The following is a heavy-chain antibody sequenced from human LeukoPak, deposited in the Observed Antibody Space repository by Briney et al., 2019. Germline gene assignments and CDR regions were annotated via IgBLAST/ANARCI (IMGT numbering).Heavy chain of an antibody. CDR1: GGSISSYY. Sequence: SETLSLTCTVSGGSISSYYWSWIRQPPGKGLEWIGYIYYSGSTNYNPSLKSRVTISVDTSKNQFSLKLSSVTAADTAVYYCAREKSRYKYGYNHWGQGTLVTVSS. V-gene: IGHV4-59*01. CDR2: IYYSGST. J-gene: IGHJ5*02. CDR3: AREKSRYKYGYNH. D-gene: IGHD5-18*01.